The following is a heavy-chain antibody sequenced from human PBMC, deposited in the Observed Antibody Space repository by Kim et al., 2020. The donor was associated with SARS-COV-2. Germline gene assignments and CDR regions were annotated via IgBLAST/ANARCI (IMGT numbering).Heavy chain of an antibody. D-gene: IGHD3-22*01. V-gene: IGHV5-51*01. CDR3: ARPYYYDSSGYYY. J-gene: IGHJ4*02. Sequence: CSPSFQGQVTISADKSISTAYLQWSSLKASDTAMYYCARPYYYDSSGYYYWGQGTLVTVSS.